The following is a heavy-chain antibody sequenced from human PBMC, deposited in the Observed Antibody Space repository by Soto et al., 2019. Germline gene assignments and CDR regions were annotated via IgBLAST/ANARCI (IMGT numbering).Heavy chain of an antibody. Sequence: QVHLVESGGRVVQPGMSVRLSCAASGFTFRNYGMHWVRLAPGKGLEWVALIWYNGETKYYGDSVKGRFTISRDNSKNMLYLQMDGLRAEDTAVYYGARLGGSGSYTVDYWGQGTLVTVSS. D-gene: IGHD3-10*01. CDR2: IWYNGETK. CDR1: GFTFRNYG. J-gene: IGHJ4*02. V-gene: IGHV3-33*01. CDR3: ARLGGSGSYTVDY.